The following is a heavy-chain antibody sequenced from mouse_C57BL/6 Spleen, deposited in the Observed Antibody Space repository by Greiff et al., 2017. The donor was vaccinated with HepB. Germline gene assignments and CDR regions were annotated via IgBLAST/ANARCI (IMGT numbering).Heavy chain of an antibody. V-gene: IGHV5-12*01. CDR2: ISNGGGST. Sequence: EVNVVESGGGLVQPGGSLKLSCAASGFTFSDYYMYWVRQTPEKRLEWVAYISNGGGSTYYPDTVKGRFTISRDNAKNTLYLQMSRLKSEDTAMYYCARQGPGYWYFDVWGTGTTVTVSS. CDR1: GFTFSDYY. J-gene: IGHJ1*03. CDR3: ARQGPGYWYFDV.